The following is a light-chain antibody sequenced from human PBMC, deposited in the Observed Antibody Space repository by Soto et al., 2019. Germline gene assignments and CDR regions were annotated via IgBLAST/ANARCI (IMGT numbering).Light chain of an antibody. CDR2: KAS. CDR3: QQYNSYSPYT. Sequence: DIQMTQSPSTLSASVGDRVTITCRASQSISTYLAWYQQKPGNAPKLLIYKASNLQSGVPSRFSGSGSGTEFTLTISSLQPDDVATYYCQQYNSYSPYTFGQGTNLEIK. CDR1: QSISTY. J-gene: IGKJ2*01. V-gene: IGKV1-5*03.